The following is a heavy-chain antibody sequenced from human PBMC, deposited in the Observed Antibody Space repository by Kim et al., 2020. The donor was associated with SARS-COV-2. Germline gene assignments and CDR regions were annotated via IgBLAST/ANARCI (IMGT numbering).Heavy chain of an antibody. V-gene: IGHV3-73*01. CDR2: IRGKTDSYAT. CDR3: TSLKISIEPPFFDY. D-gene: IGHD3-3*02. Sequence: GGSLRLSCAASGFTFSGSVMHWVHQASGKGLEWVGRIRGKTDSYATAYAASVKGRFTISRDDSKNTAYLQMNSLKTEDTAVYYCTSLKISIEPPFFDYWGQGTLVTVSS. CDR1: GFTFSGSV. J-gene: IGHJ4*02.